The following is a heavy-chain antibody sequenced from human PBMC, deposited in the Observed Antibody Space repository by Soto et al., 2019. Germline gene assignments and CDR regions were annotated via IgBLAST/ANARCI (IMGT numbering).Heavy chain of an antibody. CDR2: ISGSGGST. Sequence: GKGLEWVSAISGSGGSTYYADSVKGRFTISRDNSKNTLYLKMNSLRAEDTAVYYCAKLFYRAAAGRSDYPWSDPWGHGTLVTVSS. V-gene: IGHV3-23*01. CDR3: AKLFYRAAAGRSDYPWSDP. J-gene: IGHJ5*02. D-gene: IGHD6-13*01.